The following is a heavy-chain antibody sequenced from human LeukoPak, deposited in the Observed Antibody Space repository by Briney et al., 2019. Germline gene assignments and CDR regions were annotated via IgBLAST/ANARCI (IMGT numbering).Heavy chain of an antibody. J-gene: IGHJ5*02. CDR1: GFAVSTNY. CDR3: ARDQRSESYYPWGWFDP. CDR2: IYSDGST. Sequence: QSGGSLRLSCAASGFAVSTNYLSWVRQAPGKGLEWVSVIYSDGSTYYTNYVKGRFTISRHNSKNTLYLQINSLRPEDTAVYYCARDQRSESYYPWGWFDPWGQGTLVTVSS. V-gene: IGHV3-53*04. D-gene: IGHD1-26*01.